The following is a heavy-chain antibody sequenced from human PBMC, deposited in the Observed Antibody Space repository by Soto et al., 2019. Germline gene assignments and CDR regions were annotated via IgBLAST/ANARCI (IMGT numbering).Heavy chain of an antibody. CDR1: GYTFTGYY. Sequence: ASVKVSCKASGYTFTGYYMHWVRQAPGQGLEWMGWINPNSGGTNYAQKFQGRVTMTRDTSISTAYMELSRLRSDDTAVYYCAKDGMGCSGGSCYPEGYYYGMDVWGQGTTVTVSS. D-gene: IGHD2-15*01. CDR3: AKDGMGCSGGSCYPEGYYYGMDV. V-gene: IGHV1-2*02. CDR2: INPNSGGT. J-gene: IGHJ6*02.